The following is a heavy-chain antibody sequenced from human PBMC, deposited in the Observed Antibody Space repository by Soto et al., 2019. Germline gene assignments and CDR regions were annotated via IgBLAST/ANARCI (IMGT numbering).Heavy chain of an antibody. CDR1: GFTFRTYA. D-gene: IGHD2-8*01. J-gene: IGHJ4*02. Sequence: EVQLLESGGGLVQPGGSLRLSCAASGFTFRTYAMSWVRQAPGEGLEWVSGIFGSGGGISYADSVKGRFSISRDNSNNMLYLQMHSLRAEDTAVYYCAKDRQPDGRCPFDHWGQGTLVTVSS. CDR2: IFGSGGGI. CDR3: AKDRQPDGRCPFDH. V-gene: IGHV3-23*01.